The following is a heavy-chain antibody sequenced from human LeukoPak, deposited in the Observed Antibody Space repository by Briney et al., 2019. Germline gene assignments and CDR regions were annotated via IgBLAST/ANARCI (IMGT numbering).Heavy chain of an antibody. CDR2: INPNSGAT. Sequence: ASVKVSCKASGYTFTGFYMHWVRQAPGQGLEWMGWINPNSGATDYAQTFQGRVTMTRDTSITTAYMELSSLRSDDTAVYYCARRGIINREFDRWGQGILVTVSS. CDR3: ARRGIINREFDR. CDR1: GYTFTGFY. D-gene: IGHD3-10*01. J-gene: IGHJ5*02. V-gene: IGHV1-2*02.